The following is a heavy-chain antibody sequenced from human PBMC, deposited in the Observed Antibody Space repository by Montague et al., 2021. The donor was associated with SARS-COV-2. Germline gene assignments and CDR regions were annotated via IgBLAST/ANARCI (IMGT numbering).Heavy chain of an antibody. Sequence: RRLSFAASGFPFSSYAMHWVRQAPGKGLEYVSAISSNGGSTYYANSVKGRFTISRDNSKNTLYLQMGSLRAEDMAVYYCARGGGYDILTGYLDDAFDIWGQGTMVTVSS. J-gene: IGHJ3*02. V-gene: IGHV3-64*01. CDR2: ISSNGGST. CDR3: ARGGGYDILTGYLDDAFDI. D-gene: IGHD3-9*01. CDR1: GFPFSSYA.